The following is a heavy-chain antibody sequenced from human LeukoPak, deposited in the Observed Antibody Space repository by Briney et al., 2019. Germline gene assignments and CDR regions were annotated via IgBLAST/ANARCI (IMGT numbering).Heavy chain of an antibody. V-gene: IGHV3-33*01. CDR1: GFTFSTYG. CDR2: IWNDGSNK. D-gene: IGHD3/OR15-3a*01. CDR3: ARAVGPFDY. J-gene: IGHJ4*02. Sequence: GGSLRLSCAASGFTFSTYGMHWLRQAPGKGLEWVAVIWNDGSNKYYADSVKGRFPISRDNSEATLYLQMNSLRVDDTAVYYCARAVGPFDYWGQGTLVTVSS.